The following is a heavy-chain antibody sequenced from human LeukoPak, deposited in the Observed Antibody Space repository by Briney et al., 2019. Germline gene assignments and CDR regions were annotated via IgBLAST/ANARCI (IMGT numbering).Heavy chain of an antibody. V-gene: IGHV4-61*02. CDR3: ARAVSPDWADTFDI. CDR1: GGSISSGSYY. CDR2: IYTSGST. Sequence: SQTLSLTCTVSGGSISSGSYYWSWIRQPAGKGLEWIGRIYTSGSTNYNPSLKSRVTISVDTSKNQFSLKLSSVTAADTALYHCARAVSPDWADTFDIWGQGTMVTVSS. D-gene: IGHD2-21*01. J-gene: IGHJ3*02.